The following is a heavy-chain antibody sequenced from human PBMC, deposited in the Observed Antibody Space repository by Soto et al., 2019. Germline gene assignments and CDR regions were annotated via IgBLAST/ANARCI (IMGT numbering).Heavy chain of an antibody. J-gene: IGHJ5*02. Sequence: QITLKESGPTLVKPTQTLTLTCTFSGFSLSTSGVGVGWIRQPPGKALEWLALIYWDDDKRYSPSLKSRLTITKDTSKNQVVLTMTNMDPVDTATYYCAHSLISWVEPAAVGWFDPWGQGTLVTVSS. V-gene: IGHV2-5*02. D-gene: IGHD2-2*01. CDR1: GFSLSTSGVG. CDR2: IYWDDDK. CDR3: AHSLISWVEPAAVGWFDP.